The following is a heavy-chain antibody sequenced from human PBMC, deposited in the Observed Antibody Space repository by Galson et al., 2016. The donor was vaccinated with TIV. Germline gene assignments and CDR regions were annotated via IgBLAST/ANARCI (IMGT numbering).Heavy chain of an antibody. J-gene: IGHJ4*02. V-gene: IGHV1-69*05. Sequence: SVKVSCKASGGTLDNYAFNWVRQAPGRGLEWMGGILPISRTTNYAQKFQGRVTFATDESTSTTYMELNGLRSDDTAVYYCARDVPCGGSCYFFDDWGQGTLVTVSS. CDR2: ILPISRTT. D-gene: IGHD2-21*01. CDR3: ARDVPCGGSCYFFDD. CDR1: GGTLDNYA.